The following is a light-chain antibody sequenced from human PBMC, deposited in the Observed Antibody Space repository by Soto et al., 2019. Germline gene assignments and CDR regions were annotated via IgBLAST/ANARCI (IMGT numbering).Light chain of an antibody. Sequence: DIGMTQSPGTLSLSPEERATLSCRASQSVSSSYLAWYQQKRGQAPRLLIYGASSRATGIPDRFSGSGSGTDFTLTISRLEPEDFAVYYCQQYGSSRTFGQGTKVEIK. CDR3: QQYGSSRT. CDR1: QSVSSSY. J-gene: IGKJ1*01. CDR2: GAS. V-gene: IGKV3-20*01.